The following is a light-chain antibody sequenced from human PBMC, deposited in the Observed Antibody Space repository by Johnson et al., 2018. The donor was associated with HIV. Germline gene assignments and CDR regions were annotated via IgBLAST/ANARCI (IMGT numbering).Light chain of an antibody. CDR3: GTWDSGLGAVYV. CDR1: SSNIGNNY. Sequence: QSLLTQPPSVSAAPGQTVTISCSGSSSNIGNNYVSWYQQLPGTVPKLLIYDNNKRPSGIPDRFSGSKSGTSATLGITGLQTGDEADYYCGTWDSGLGAVYVFGPGTKVTVL. J-gene: IGLJ1*01. V-gene: IGLV1-51*01. CDR2: DNN.